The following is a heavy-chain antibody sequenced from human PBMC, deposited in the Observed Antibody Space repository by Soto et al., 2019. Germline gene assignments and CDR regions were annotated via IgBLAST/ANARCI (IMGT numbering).Heavy chain of an antibody. Sequence: EVQLLEPGGGLVQPGGSLRLSCAASGFTFSSYVMSWVRQAPGKGLEWVSAVSGSGGSTYYADSVKGRFTISRDNSKNTLYLQMNSLRAEDTAVYFCAKEHTSAFAVHYMDVWGKGTTVTVSS. J-gene: IGHJ6*03. D-gene: IGHD3-10*02. V-gene: IGHV3-23*01. CDR1: GFTFSSYV. CDR2: VSGSGGST. CDR3: AKEHTSAFAVHYMDV.